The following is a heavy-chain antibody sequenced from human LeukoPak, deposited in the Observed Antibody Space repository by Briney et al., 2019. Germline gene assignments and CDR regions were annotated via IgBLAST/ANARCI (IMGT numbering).Heavy chain of an antibody. D-gene: IGHD3-22*01. CDR2: IYTSGST. Sequence: SETLSLTCTVSGGSISSYYWSWIRQPAGKGLERIGRIYTSGSTNYNPSLKSRVTMSVDTSKNQFSLKLSSVTAADTAVYFCARTPIYYYDNSGYYNWGQGTLVTVSS. CDR1: GGSISSYY. J-gene: IGHJ4*02. CDR3: ARTPIYYYDNSGYYN. V-gene: IGHV4-4*07.